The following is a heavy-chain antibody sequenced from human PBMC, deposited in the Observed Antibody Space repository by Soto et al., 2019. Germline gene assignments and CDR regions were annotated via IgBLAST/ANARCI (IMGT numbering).Heavy chain of an antibody. Sequence: EVQAVESGGGLIQPGGSLRLSCAVSGFTVTINYMSWVRQAPGKGLEWVSVIYTGGTTFYADSVKGRFTISRDTSRNTLYLQMNSRRGEDTAVYYCHGYGHWGQGTLVTVSS. V-gene: IGHV3-53*01. CDR1: GFTVTINY. J-gene: IGHJ4*02. D-gene: IGHD5-12*01. CDR2: IYTGGTT. CDR3: HGYGH.